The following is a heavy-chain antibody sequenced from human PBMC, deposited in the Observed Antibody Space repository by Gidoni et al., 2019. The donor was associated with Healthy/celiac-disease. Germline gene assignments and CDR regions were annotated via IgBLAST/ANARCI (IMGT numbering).Heavy chain of an antibody. CDR3: ARAVPGPTHTPFYGMDV. Sequence: QVQLVQSGAAVKKPGASVKVSCKASGYTFTSYYMHWVRQAPGQGLEWMGIINPSGGSTSYAQKFQGRVTMTRDTSTSTVYMELSSLRSEDTAVYYCARAVPGPTHTPFYGMDVWGQGTTVTVSS. CDR1: GYTFTSYY. J-gene: IGHJ6*02. D-gene: IGHD2-15*01. CDR2: INPSGGST. V-gene: IGHV1-46*01.